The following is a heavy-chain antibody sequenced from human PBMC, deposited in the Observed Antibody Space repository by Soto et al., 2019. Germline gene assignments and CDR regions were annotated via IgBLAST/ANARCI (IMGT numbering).Heavy chain of an antibody. CDR1: GFTFSSYG. CDR2: IWYDGSNK. V-gene: IGHV3-33*01. J-gene: IGHJ6*02. D-gene: IGHD6-13*01. CDR3: ARESSSSWPLYYYYYGMDV. Sequence: PGGSLRLSCAASGFTFSSYGMHWVRQAPGKGLEWVAVIWYDGSNKYYADSVKGRFTISRDNSKNTLYLQMNSLRAEDTAVYYCARESSSSWPLYYYYYGMDVWGQGTTVTVSS.